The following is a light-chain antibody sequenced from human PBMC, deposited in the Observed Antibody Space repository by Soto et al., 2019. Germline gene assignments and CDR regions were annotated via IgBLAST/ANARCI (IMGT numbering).Light chain of an antibody. V-gene: IGLV3-25*03. CDR1: ALPKRF. CDR2: RDS. CDR3: QSADSSGTSPYV. J-gene: IGLJ1*01. Sequence: SYELTQPPSVSVSPGQTARITCSGDALPKRFAYWYQQKPGQAPLLVIYRDSERPSGIPERFSGSSSGTVVTLTISGVQAEDEAAYYCQSADSSGTSPYVFGTGTKLTVL.